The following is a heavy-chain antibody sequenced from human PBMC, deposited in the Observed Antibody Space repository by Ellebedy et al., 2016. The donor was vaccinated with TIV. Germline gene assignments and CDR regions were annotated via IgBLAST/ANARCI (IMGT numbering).Heavy chain of an antibody. CDR3: ARVGAWDQLGIDY. CDR1: GFTFSSYW. Sequence: GESLKISXAASGFTFSSYWMSWVRQAPGKGLEWVSYISSSSSTIYYADSVKGRFTISRDNAKNSLYLQMNSLRAEDTAVYYCARVGAWDQLGIDYWGQGTLVTVSS. CDR2: ISSSSSTI. D-gene: IGHD1-26*01. V-gene: IGHV3-48*04. J-gene: IGHJ4*02.